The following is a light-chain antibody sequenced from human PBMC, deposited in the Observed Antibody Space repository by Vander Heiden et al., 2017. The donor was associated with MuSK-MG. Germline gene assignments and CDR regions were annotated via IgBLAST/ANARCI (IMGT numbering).Light chain of an antibody. CDR1: QSVLYNSNNKNH. J-gene: IGKJ1*01. V-gene: IGKV4-1*01. CDR2: WAS. CDR3: QQYYRTPCT. Sequence: ILLTHPPHSLALSMGEGATSNRKTSQSVLYNSNNKNHLAWYQHKPGQPPKLLIYWASNREAGVPDRVSGSGSGTDFTLTISSLQAEDVAVYYCQQYYRTPCTFGQGTKVEIK.